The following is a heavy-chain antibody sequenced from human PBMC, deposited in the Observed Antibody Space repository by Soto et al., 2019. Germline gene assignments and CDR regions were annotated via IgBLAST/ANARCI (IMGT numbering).Heavy chain of an antibody. CDR1: GYTFTDYS. D-gene: IGHD6-19*01. J-gene: IGHJ4*02. V-gene: IGHV1-3*01. CDR2: MNAGSGST. CDR3: ARDAERNFAGWYQDF. Sequence: QVHLVQSGAEVRKPGASVNVSCKASGYTFTDYSIHWVRLAPGQRPEWVGWMNAGSGSTKYSQKFQGRVTFTRDKSATTVHMELRGLRSEDTAIYYCARDAERNFAGWYQDFWGQGTPVTVSS.